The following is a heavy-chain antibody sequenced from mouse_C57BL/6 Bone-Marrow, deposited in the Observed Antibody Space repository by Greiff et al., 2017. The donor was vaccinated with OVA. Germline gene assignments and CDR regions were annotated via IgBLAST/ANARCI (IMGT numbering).Heavy chain of an antibody. D-gene: IGHD1-1*01. CDR2: IYPNNGGT. Sequence: EVQLQQSGPELVKPGASVKISCKASGYTFTDYNMDWVKQSPGQSLEWIGDIYPNNGGTIYNQKFKGKATLTVDKTSSTAYMQLNSLTSEDTAVYYCARCYYSSSPSFDYWGQGTTLTVSS. V-gene: IGHV1-18*01. CDR1: GYTFTDYN. CDR3: ARCYYSSSPSFDY. J-gene: IGHJ2*01.